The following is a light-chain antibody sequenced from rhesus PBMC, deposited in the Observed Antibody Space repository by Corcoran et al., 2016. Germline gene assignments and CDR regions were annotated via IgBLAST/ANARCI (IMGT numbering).Light chain of an antibody. CDR3: LQTVQFALT. J-gene: IGKJ4*01. CDR1: QSLLDTDGFTH. Sequence: DVVLTQTPLSLTVTPGEPATISCGSSQSLLDTDGFTHLHWYLQRPGQSPQLLIYLNSNRASGIPDMCSGSGSSTHFTLKISRVEAEDVGTYYCLQTVQFALTFGGGTKVELK. CDR2: LNS. V-gene: IGKV2-78*01.